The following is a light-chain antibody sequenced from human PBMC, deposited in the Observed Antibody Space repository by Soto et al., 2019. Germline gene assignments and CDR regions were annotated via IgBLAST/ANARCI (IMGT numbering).Light chain of an antibody. CDR1: SSDVGGDKS. CDR2: EVS. J-gene: IGLJ1*01. V-gene: IGLV2-14*01. Sequence: QSALTQPASVSGSPGQSITITCTGTSSDVGGDKSVSWYQQHPGNAPKVMIYEVSNRPSGGSNRFSASKSGNTASLTISGLQAEDEDDYYCGSYTNSSNPYVFGTGTKVTVL. CDR3: GSYTNSSNPYV.